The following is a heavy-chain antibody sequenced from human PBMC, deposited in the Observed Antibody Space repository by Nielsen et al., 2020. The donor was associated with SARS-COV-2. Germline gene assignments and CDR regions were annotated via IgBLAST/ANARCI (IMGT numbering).Heavy chain of an antibody. CDR3: ARHLPYSSSWYPNSYYYYYGMDV. J-gene: IGHJ6*02. V-gene: IGHV5-51*01. CDR1: GYSFTSYW. D-gene: IGHD6-13*01. Sequence: GESLKISCQGSGYSFTSYWIGWVRQMPGKGLEWMGIIYPGDSDTRYSPSFQGQVTISADKSISTAYLQWSSLKASDTAMYYCARHLPYSSSWYPNSYYYYYGMDVWGQGTTVTVSS. CDR2: IYPGDSDT.